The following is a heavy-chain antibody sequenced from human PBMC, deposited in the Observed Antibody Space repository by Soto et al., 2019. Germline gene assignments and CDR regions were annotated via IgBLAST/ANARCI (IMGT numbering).Heavy chain of an antibody. J-gene: IGHJ4*02. CDR2: IWYDGSSK. Sequence: QVQLVESGGGVVQPGRSLRLSCAASGFTFSSYGMHWVRQAPGKGLEWVAVIWYDGSSKYYADSVKVRFTISRDNSKNTXXLQMNSLRAEDTAVYYCAREGTYCSGGSCYPHFDYWGQGTLVTVSS. CDR3: AREGTYCSGGSCYPHFDY. CDR1: GFTFSSYG. V-gene: IGHV3-33*01. D-gene: IGHD2-15*01.